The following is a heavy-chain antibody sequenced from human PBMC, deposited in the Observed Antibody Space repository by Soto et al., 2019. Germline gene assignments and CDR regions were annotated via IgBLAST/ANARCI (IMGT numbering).Heavy chain of an antibody. D-gene: IGHD3-22*01. CDR3: ARIDTMIVLDTTVNDAFDI. CDR1: GFTFSSYS. Sequence: EVQLVESGGGLVQPGGSLIVSCAASGFTFSSYSMNWVRQAPGKGLEWVAYIRRSSSVIYYADSVKGRFTISRDNVKNSLYLQMNSLRAEDPAVYYCARIDTMIVLDTTVNDAFDIWGQGKMVTVSS. V-gene: IGHV3-48*01. CDR2: IRRSSSVI. J-gene: IGHJ3*02.